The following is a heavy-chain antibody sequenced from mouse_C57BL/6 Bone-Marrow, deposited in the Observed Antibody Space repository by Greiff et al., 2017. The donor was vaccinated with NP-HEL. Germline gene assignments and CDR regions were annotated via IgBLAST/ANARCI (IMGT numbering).Heavy chain of an antibody. CDR2: IYPGDGDT. D-gene: IGHD1-1*01. CDR1: GYAFSSSW. V-gene: IGHV1-82*01. CDR3: APHYYGSSYGAY. Sequence: QVQLQQSGPELVKPGASVKISCKASGYAFSSSWMNWVKQRPGKGLEWIGRIYPGDGDTNYNGKFKGKATLTADKSSSTDYMQLSSLTSEDSAVYFCAPHYYGSSYGAYWGKGTLVTVSA. J-gene: IGHJ3*01.